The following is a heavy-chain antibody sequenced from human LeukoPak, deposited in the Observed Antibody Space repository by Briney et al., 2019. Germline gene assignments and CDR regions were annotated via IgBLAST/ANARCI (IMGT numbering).Heavy chain of an antibody. CDR3: ARDRSQMGHYYGSGSYKRYYYGMDV. CDR1: GYTFTSYY. Sequence: ASVKVSCKASGYTFTSYYMHWVRQAPGQGLEWMGIINPSGGSTSYAQKFQGRVTMTRDTSTSTVYMELSSLRSEDTAVYYCARDRSQMGHYYGSGSYKRYYYGMDVWGQGTTVTVPS. CDR2: INPSGGST. D-gene: IGHD3-10*01. J-gene: IGHJ6*02. V-gene: IGHV1-46*01.